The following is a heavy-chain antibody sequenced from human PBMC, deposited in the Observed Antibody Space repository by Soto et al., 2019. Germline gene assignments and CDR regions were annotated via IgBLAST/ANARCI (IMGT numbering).Heavy chain of an antibody. D-gene: IGHD3-22*01. J-gene: IGHJ6*02. CDR3: ARERSRDYDSSGYTRVYYGMDV. CDR2: ISGSGGST. CDR1: GFTFSSYA. V-gene: IGHV3-23*01. Sequence: GGSLRLSCAASGFTFSSYAMSWVRQAPGKGLEWVSAISGSGGSTYYADSVKGRFTISRDNSKNTLYLQMNSLRAEDTAVYYCARERSRDYDSSGYTRVYYGMDVWGQGTTVTVSS.